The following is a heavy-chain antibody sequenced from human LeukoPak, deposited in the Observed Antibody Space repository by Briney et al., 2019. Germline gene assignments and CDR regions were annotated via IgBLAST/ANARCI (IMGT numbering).Heavy chain of an antibody. CDR2: IWYDGSNK. J-gene: IGHJ4*02. CDR3: ARDVGSGNDY. D-gene: IGHD6-25*01. Sequence: PGGSLRLSCAASGFTFTSFWMHWVRQAPGKGLEWVAVIWYDGSNKYYADSVKGRFTISRDNSKNTLYLQMNSLRAEDTAVYYCARDVGSGNDYWGQGTLVTVSS. V-gene: IGHV3-33*08. CDR1: GFTFTSFW.